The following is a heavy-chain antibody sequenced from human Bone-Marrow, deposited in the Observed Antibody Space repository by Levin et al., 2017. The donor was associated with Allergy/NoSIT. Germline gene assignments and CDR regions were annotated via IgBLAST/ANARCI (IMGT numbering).Heavy chain of an antibody. CDR2: ISASGQGT. J-gene: IGHJ4*02. Sequence: SCTVSGVTVSAYAMGWVRQAPGRGLEWIASISASGQGTRYADSVTGRITVSRDNFKNTLFLQMNSLTAEDSAIYYCAKDVDSVAGSDCFNYWGRGTLVTVSS. CDR1: GVTVSAYA. D-gene: IGHD6-19*01. CDR3: AKDVDSVAGSDCFNY. V-gene: IGHV3-23*01.